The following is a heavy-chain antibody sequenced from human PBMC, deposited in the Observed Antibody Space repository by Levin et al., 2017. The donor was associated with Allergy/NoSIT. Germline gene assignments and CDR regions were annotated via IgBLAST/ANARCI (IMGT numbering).Heavy chain of an antibody. Sequence: GGSLRLSCAASGFTFNTYNMNWVRQAPGKGLEWVSSISSSAAYIHYTDSVKGRFTISRDNAKNSPYLQMSRLRAEDTAVYYCAGGPCSGGGCNMGDWFDPWGQGTLVTVSS. CDR3: AGGPCSGGGCNMGDWFDP. D-gene: IGHD2-15*01. V-gene: IGHV3-21*01. CDR1: GFTFNTYN. CDR2: ISSSAAYI. J-gene: IGHJ5*02.